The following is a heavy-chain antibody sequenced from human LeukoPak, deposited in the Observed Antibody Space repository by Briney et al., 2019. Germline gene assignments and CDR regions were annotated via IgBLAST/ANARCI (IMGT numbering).Heavy chain of an antibody. CDR1: GFTFDDYA. D-gene: IGHD3-3*01. V-gene: IGHV3-20*04. CDR2: INWNGGST. CDR3: ARVKGSGYRNSIDY. J-gene: IGHJ4*02. Sequence: GGSLSLSCAASGFTFDDYAMNWGRQAAGKGLELVSGINWNGGSTYYRDSVKGRFTISRDNAKNSLYLQMNSLRAEDTALYYCARVKGSGYRNSIDYWGQGTLVTVSS.